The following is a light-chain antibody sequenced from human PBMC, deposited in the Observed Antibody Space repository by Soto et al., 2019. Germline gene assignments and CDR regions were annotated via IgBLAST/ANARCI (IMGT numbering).Light chain of an antibody. CDR3: QQYGSSIMYT. V-gene: IGKV3-20*01. Sequence: DIVLTQSPGTPSLSPGEKATLSRRARQSLTRNYLAWYQQKPGQAPRLLFFGASTRATGIPDRFSGSGSGTDFVLTISRLEPEDFAVYYCQQYGSSIMYTFGQGTKVDIK. J-gene: IGKJ2*01. CDR2: GAS. CDR1: QSLTRNY.